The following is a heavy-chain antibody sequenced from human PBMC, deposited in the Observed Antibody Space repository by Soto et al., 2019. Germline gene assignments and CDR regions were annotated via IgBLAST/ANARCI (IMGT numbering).Heavy chain of an antibody. D-gene: IGHD4-4*01. V-gene: IGHV3-11*01. Sequence: LGGSLRLSCEASGFTFSAHYMSWVRQAPGKGLEWVSHISGSGDTIYYADSAKGRFTISRDNAKNSLYLQMNSLRAEDTAVYYCARDRQPSSYIGLDVWGQGTTVTVSS. CDR2: ISGSGDTI. J-gene: IGHJ6*02. CDR3: ARDRQPSSYIGLDV. CDR1: GFTFSAHY.